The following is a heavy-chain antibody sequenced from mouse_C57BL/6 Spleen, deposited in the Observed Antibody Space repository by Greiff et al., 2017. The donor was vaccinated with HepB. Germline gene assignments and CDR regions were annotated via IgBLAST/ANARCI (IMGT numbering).Heavy chain of an antibody. D-gene: IGHD2-3*01. Sequence: QVQLQQPGAELVRPGSSVKLSCKASGYTFTSYWMDWVKQRPGQGLEWIGNIYPSDSETHYNQKFKDKATLTVDKSSSTAYMQLSSLTSEDSSVYCCAREGVYDYWYFDVWGTGTTVTVSS. CDR2: IYPSDSET. CDR1: GYTFTSYW. J-gene: IGHJ1*03. V-gene: IGHV1-61*01. CDR3: AREGVYDYWYFDV.